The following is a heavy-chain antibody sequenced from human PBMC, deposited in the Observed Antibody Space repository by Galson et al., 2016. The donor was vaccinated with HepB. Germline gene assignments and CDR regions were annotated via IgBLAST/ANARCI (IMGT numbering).Heavy chain of an antibody. D-gene: IGHD3-3*01. J-gene: IGHJ6*04. CDR2: IYSAGST. V-gene: IGHV3-66*02. CDR1: GFTVSSNY. Sequence: SLRLSCAASGFTVSSNYMTWVRQAPGKGLEWVSLIYSAGSTYYADSVKGRFTISRDDSKNTLYLQMNSLRAEDTALYYCARGQAPTYSDFWSGSSSPHYFYGMDVWGNGTTGTVSS. CDR3: ARGQAPTYSDFWSGSSSPHYFYGMDV.